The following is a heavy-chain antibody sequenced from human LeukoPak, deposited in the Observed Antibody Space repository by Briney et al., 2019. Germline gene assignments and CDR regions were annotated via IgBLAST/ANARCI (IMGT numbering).Heavy chain of an antibody. CDR1: GFTFSSYS. V-gene: IGHV3-21*01. D-gene: IGHD2-2*02. Sequence: GGSLRLSCAASGFTFSSYSMKWVRQAPGKGVEWVSSISSSSSYIYYAESVKGRLTISRDNAKNSLYLQMNSLRAEDTAVYYCARDGEDCSSTSCYKKVDYWGQGTLVTVSS. CDR3: ARDGEDCSSTSCYKKVDY. CDR2: ISSSSSYI. J-gene: IGHJ4*02.